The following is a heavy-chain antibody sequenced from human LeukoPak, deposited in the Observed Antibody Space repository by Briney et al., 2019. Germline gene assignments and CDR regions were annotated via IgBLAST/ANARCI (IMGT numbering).Heavy chain of an antibody. V-gene: IGHV3-23*01. CDR1: GFTFSSYA. CDR2: ISTSGGST. CDR3: EKEARQLERRGYFDY. Sequence: PGGSLRLSCAASGFTFSSYAMNWVRQAPGKGLEWGSAISTSGGSTYYADSVKGRFSISRGNSNNTLYLQMNSLRAEDTAVYYCEKEARQLERRGYFDYWGQGTLVTVSS. J-gene: IGHJ4*02. D-gene: IGHD1-1*01.